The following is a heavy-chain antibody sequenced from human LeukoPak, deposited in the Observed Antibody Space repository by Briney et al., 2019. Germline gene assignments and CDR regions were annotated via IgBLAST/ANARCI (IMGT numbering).Heavy chain of an antibody. V-gene: IGHV2-5*01. CDR3: AHSRGDGSGSYFPYYYYYMDV. CDR1: GFSLSTSRVG. Sequence: SGPTLVNPTQTLTLTCTFSGFSLSTSRVGVGWIRQPPGKALEWLALIYWNDDKRYSPSLKSRLTIAKDTSKNQVVLTMTNMDPVDTATYYCAHSRGDGSGSYFPYYYYYMDVWGKGTTVTISS. D-gene: IGHD3-10*01. CDR2: IYWNDDK. J-gene: IGHJ6*03.